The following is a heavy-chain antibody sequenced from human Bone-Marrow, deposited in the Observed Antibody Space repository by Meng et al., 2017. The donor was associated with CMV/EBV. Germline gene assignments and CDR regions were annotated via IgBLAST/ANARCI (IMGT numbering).Heavy chain of an antibody. Sequence: GESLKISCAASGFTFSSYGMHWVRQAPGKGLEWVAFIRYDGSNKYYADSVKGRFTISRDNAKNSLYLQMNSLRAEDTALYYCARDPGQGVAISSFDIWGQGTMVTVSS. D-gene: IGHD2-2*02. CDR1: GFTFSSYG. V-gene: IGHV3-30*02. CDR3: ARDPGQGVAISSFDI. J-gene: IGHJ3*02. CDR2: IRYDGSNK.